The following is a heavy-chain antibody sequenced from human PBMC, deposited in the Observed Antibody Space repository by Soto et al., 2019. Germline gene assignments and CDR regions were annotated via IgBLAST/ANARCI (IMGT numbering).Heavy chain of an antibody. CDR2: MQPSTGRT. J-gene: IGHJ4*02. CDR3: ARGVSAGVDY. CDR1: GYSFTSID. D-gene: IGHD1-26*01. V-gene: IGHV1-8*01. Sequence: ASVKVSCKASGYSFTSIDIKWVRQTAGQGLEWMGWMQPSTGRTGYAQKFQGRVTMTRDTSINTAYMELTTLTSDDTAFYYCARGVSAGVDYWGQGTLVTVSS.